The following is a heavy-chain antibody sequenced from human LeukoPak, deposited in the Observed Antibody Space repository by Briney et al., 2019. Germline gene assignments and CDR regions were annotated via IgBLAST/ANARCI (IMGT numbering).Heavy chain of an antibody. J-gene: IGHJ4*02. CDR1: GHTFTSYG. D-gene: IGHD4-17*01. Sequence: ASVKVSCKASGHTFTSYGISWVRQAPGQGLEWMGWISAYNGNTNYAQNLQGRVTMTTDTSTTTAYMELRSLRSDDTAVYYCARTDYGDYSYYFDYWGQGTLVTVSS. CDR2: ISAYNGNT. V-gene: IGHV1-18*01. CDR3: ARTDYGDYSYYFDY.